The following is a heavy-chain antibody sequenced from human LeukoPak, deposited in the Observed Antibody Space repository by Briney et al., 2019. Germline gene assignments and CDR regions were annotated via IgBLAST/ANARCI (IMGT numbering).Heavy chain of an antibody. CDR2: IRQRGSDK. D-gene: IGHD4-23*01. V-gene: IGHV3-7*01. J-gene: IGHJ4*02. CDR3: ARGRYGGNSYYFDY. Sequence: GGSLRLSCAASGFTFSNYWMSWVRQAPGKGLEWVANIRQRGSDKYYVDSVKGRFTIFRDNAENSLYLQVNSLRAEDTAVYYCARGRYGGNSYYFDYWGQGTLVTVSS. CDR1: GFTFSNYW.